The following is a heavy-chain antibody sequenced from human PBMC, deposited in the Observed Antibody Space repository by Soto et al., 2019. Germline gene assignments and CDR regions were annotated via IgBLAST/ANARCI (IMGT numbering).Heavy chain of an antibody. Sequence: GSVKVSCKASGYTFTSLDINWVRQATGQGREWMGWMNPNSGSTGSAQKFQGRVAMTRDTSINTAYMELSSLRSDDTAVYYCARGRGYSDGIDYWGQGTLVTVSS. CDR2: MNPNSGST. D-gene: IGHD2-15*01. CDR3: ARGRGYSDGIDY. J-gene: IGHJ4*02. CDR1: GYTFTSLD. V-gene: IGHV1-8*01.